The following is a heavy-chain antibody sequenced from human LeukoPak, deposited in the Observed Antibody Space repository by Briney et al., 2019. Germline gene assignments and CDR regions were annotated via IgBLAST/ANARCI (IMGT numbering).Heavy chain of an antibody. CDR1: GYTFASYY. Sequence: ASVKVSCKASGYTFASYYMHWVRQAPGQGLEWMGIINPSGGSTSYAQKFQGRVTMTRDMSTSTVYMELSSLRSEDTAVYYCARDLAATTADDDAFDIWGQGTMVIVSS. CDR2: INPSGGST. V-gene: IGHV1-46*01. J-gene: IGHJ3*02. D-gene: IGHD1-26*01. CDR3: ARDLAATTADDDAFDI.